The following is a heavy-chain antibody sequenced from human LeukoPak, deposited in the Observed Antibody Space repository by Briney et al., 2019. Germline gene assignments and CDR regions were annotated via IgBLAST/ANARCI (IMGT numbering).Heavy chain of an antibody. CDR1: GGSITSGSYY. J-gene: IGHJ4*02. CDR3: ARDGYNENEYYFDY. V-gene: IGHV4-61*02. Sequence: PSQTLSLTCIVSGGSITSGSYYWSWIRQPAGKGLEWIGRIYTSGSTNYNPSLMSRVTISVDTSKNQVSLKLSSVTAADTAVYYCARDGYNENEYYFDYWGQGTLVTVSS. D-gene: IGHD5-24*01. CDR2: IYTSGST.